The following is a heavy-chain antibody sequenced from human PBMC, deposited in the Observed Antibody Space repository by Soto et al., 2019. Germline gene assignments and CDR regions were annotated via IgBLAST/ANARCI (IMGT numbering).Heavy chain of an antibody. V-gene: IGHV1-46*01. Sequence: GASVKVSCKASGYTFTSYYMHWVRQAPGQGLEWMGIINPNGGSTSYAQKFQGRVTMTRDTSTSTVYMELSSLRSEDTAVYYCARDPSSGYGYFDYWGQGTLVTAPQ. D-gene: IGHD3-22*01. CDR2: INPNGGST. CDR3: ARDPSSGYGYFDY. J-gene: IGHJ4*02. CDR1: GYTFTSYY.